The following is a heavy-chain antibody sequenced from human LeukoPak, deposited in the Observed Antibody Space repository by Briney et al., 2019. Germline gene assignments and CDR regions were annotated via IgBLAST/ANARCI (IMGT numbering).Heavy chain of an antibody. CDR1: GYTFTSYG. V-gene: IGHV1-18*04. CDR2: ISAYNGNT. CDR3: ARDLIGSGSYYQNWFDP. D-gene: IGHD3-10*01. J-gene: IGHJ5*02. Sequence: ASVKVSCKASGYTFTSYGISWVRQAPGQGFEWMGWISAYNGNTNYAQKLQGRVTMTTDTSTSTAYMELRSLRSDDTAVYYCARDLIGSGSYYQNWFDPWGQGTLSPSPQ.